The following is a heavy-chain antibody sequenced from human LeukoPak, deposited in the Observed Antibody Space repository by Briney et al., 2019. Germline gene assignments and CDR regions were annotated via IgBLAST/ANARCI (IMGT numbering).Heavy chain of an antibody. D-gene: IGHD4-17*01. CDR2: ISSSSSYI. CDR1: GFTFSSYS. Sequence: GGSLRLSCAASGFTFSSYSMNWVRQAPGKGLEWVSSISSSSSYIYYADSVKGRFTISGDNAKNSLYLQMNSLRAEDTAVYYCARVRATVTTTVDFDYWGQGTLVTVSS. CDR3: ARVRATVTTTVDFDY. V-gene: IGHV3-21*01. J-gene: IGHJ4*02.